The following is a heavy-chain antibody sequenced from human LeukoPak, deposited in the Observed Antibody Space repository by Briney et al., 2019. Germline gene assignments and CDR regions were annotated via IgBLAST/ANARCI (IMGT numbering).Heavy chain of an antibody. CDR3: ARHPQRISAHWFDP. Sequence: SETLSLTCTVSGGSISSSSYYWGWIRQPPGKGLEWIGSIYYSGSTYYNPSLKSRVTISVDTSKNQLSLKLSSVTAADTAVYYCARHPQRISAHWFDPWGQGTLVTVSP. CDR2: IYYSGST. CDR1: GGSISSSSYY. V-gene: IGHV4-39*01. J-gene: IGHJ5*02.